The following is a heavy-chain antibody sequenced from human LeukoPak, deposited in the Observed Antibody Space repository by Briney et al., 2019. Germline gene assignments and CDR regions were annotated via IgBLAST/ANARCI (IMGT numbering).Heavy chain of an antibody. J-gene: IGHJ5*02. Sequence: ASVKVSCKASGYTFTSYAMNWVRQAPGQGLEGMGWINTNTGNPTYAQGFTGRFVFSLDTSVSTAYLQISSLKAEDTAVYYCARDFSPAAIGSRFDPWGQGTLVTVSS. D-gene: IGHD2-2*01. CDR3: ARDFSPAAIGSRFDP. CDR1: GYTFTSYA. V-gene: IGHV7-4-1*02. CDR2: INTNTGNP.